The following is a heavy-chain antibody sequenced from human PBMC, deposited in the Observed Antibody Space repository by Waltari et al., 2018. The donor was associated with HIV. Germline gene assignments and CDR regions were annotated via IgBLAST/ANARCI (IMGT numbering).Heavy chain of an antibody. CDR1: SGSITSGNYY. Sequence: QVQLQESGTGLVKPSQTLSLTCTVSSGSITSGNYYWSWIRQPAGKGLEWIGRVYTSGSTNYNPSLKNRVTISIDTSRNQFSLRLSSVAAADTAVYYCARALDYYESGSFPLWFFDVWGRGTLVTVSS. J-gene: IGHJ2*01. CDR2: VYTSGST. D-gene: IGHD3-10*01. CDR3: ARALDYYESGSFPLWFFDV. V-gene: IGHV4-61*02.